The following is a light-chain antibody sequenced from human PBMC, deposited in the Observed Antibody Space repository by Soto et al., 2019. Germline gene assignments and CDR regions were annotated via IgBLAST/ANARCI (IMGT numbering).Light chain of an antibody. V-gene: IGKV3-15*01. CDR2: GAS. Sequence: EIVMTQSPATLSVSPGERAALSCRASQSVSGNLAWYQQTPGQAPRLLIYGASNRATGIPARFSGSGFGTEFTLTISSPKAEDFAVYYCQQYNYRPPAFGQGTRLEIK. J-gene: IGKJ5*01. CDR3: QQYNYRPPA. CDR1: QSVSGN.